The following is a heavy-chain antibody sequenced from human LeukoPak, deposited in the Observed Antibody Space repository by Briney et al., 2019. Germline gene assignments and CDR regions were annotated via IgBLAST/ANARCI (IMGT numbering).Heavy chain of an antibody. D-gene: IGHD2-2*01. CDR1: GGSISYYY. CDR2: IYTSGGT. Sequence: PSETLSLTCSVSGGSISYYYWTWIRQPAGKGLEWIGRIYTSGGTNYNPSLKSRVTMSVDTSKNQFSLKLSSVTAADTDVYYCARGVVPASHFDYWGQGTLVTVSS. J-gene: IGHJ4*02. V-gene: IGHV4-4*07. CDR3: ARGVVPASHFDY.